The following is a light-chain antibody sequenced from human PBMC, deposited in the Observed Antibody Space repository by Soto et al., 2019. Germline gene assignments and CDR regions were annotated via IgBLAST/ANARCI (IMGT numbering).Light chain of an antibody. CDR1: SGDVGGYKF. CDR3: SSYTNINTRACV. Sequence: QSALTQPASVSGSPGQSITIYCTGTSGDVGGYKFVSWYQQHPGKAPKLMIYEVSNRPSGVSSRFSGSKSGNTASLTISGLQAEDEAEYYCSSYTNINTRACVFGTGTKLTVL. J-gene: IGLJ1*01. V-gene: IGLV2-14*01. CDR2: EVS.